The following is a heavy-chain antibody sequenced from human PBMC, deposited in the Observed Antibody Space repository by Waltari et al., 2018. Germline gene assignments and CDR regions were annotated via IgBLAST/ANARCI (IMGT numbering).Heavy chain of an antibody. V-gene: IGHV3-66*02. D-gene: IGHD5-18*01. CDR1: GFTVSSNY. Sequence: EVQLVESGGGLVQPGGSLSLSGAGSGFTVSSNYMNWVRQTPGKGLEWVSIIYSGGSTYYTDSVKGRFTISRDNSKNTLHLQMNSLRAEDTAVYFCSYGRFEYWGQGTLVTVSS. J-gene: IGHJ4*02. CDR2: IYSGGST. CDR3: SYGRFEY.